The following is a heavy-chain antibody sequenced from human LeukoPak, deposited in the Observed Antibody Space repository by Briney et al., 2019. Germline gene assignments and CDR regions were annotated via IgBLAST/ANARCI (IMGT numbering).Heavy chain of an antibody. V-gene: IGHV3-48*03. CDR3: ARRRGRIAFDFDY. CDR1: GFTFSSYE. D-gene: IGHD3-16*02. Sequence: GGSLRLSCAAPGFTFSSYEMNWVRQAPGKGLEWVSYISSSGSTIYYADSVKGRFTISRDNAKNPLYLQMNSLRAEDTAVYYCARRRGRIAFDFDYWGQGTLVTVSS. CDR2: ISSSGSTI. J-gene: IGHJ4*02.